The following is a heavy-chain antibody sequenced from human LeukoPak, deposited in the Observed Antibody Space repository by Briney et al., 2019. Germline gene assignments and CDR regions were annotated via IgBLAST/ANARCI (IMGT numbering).Heavy chain of an antibody. CDR1: GFTFSSYG. V-gene: IGHV3-30*02. D-gene: IGHD2/OR15-2a*01. J-gene: IGHJ4*02. CDR3: AKDGTSYYYIYY. CDR2: IRYDGSTT. Sequence: PGGSLRLSCAASGFTFSSYGMHWVRQAPGKGLEWLAFIRYDGSTTYYADSVKGRFTVSRDDSKNPLYLQMNSLRGDDTAVYYCAKDGTSYYYIYYWGQGTLVSVSS.